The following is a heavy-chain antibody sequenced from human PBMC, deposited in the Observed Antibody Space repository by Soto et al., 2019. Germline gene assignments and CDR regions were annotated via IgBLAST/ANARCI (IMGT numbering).Heavy chain of an antibody. CDR3: ARDYMVRGVMRWFDP. CDR1: GGSISSSNW. J-gene: IGHJ5*02. Sequence: QVQLQESGPGLVKPSGTLSLTCAVSGGSISSSNWWSWVRQPPGKGLEWIGEIYHSGSTNYNPSLKSRVPISGDKSKNQFSLELSSVTAADTAVYYCARDYMVRGVMRWFDPWGQGTLVTVSS. D-gene: IGHD3-10*01. V-gene: IGHV4-4*02. CDR2: IYHSGST.